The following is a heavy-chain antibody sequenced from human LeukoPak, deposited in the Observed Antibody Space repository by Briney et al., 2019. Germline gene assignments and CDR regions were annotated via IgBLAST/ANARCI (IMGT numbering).Heavy chain of an antibody. J-gene: IGHJ4*02. D-gene: IGHD2-2*03. CDR3: ARDHLGFMGIVVVPAAASYKYFDY. CDR1: GFTFSSYS. CDR2: ISSSSRTI. Sequence: GGSLRLSCAASGFTFSSYSMSWVRQAPGKGLEWVSYISSSSRTIYYADSVKGRFTISRDNAKNSLYLQMNSLRAEDTAVYYCARDHLGFMGIVVVPAAASYKYFDYWGQGTLVTVSS. V-gene: IGHV3-48*01.